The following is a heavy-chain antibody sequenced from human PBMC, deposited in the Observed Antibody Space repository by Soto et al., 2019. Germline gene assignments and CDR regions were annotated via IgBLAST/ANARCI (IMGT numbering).Heavy chain of an antibody. D-gene: IGHD5-12*01. CDR1: GFTFTSSA. CDR3: AAEMATIRHYYYYGMDV. J-gene: IGHJ6*02. CDR2: IVVGSGNT. V-gene: IGHV1-58*02. Sequence: SVKVSCKASGFTFTSSAMQWVRQARGQRLEWIGWIVVGSGNTNYAQKFQERVTIARDMSTSTAYMELSSLRSEDTAVYYCAAEMATIRHYYYYGMDVWGQGTTVTVSS.